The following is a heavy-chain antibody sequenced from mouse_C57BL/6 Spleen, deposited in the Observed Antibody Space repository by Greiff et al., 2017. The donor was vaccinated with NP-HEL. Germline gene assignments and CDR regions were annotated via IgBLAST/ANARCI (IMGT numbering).Heavy chain of an antibody. Sequence: EVQLQQSGAELVGPGASVKLSCTASGFNIKDDYMNWVKQRPEQGLEWIGWIDPENGDTEYASKFQGKATITADKSSNTAYLQLSSLTSEDTAVYYCTTHYGSRVYFDYWGQGTTLTVSS. CDR3: TTHYGSRVYFDY. V-gene: IGHV14-4*01. D-gene: IGHD1-1*01. J-gene: IGHJ2*01. CDR1: GFNIKDDY. CDR2: IDPENGDT.